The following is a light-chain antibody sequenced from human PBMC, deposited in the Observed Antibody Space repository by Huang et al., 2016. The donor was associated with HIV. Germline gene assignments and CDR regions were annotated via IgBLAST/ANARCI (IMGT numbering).Light chain of an antibody. CDR2: DAS. CDR1: QTVNSRY. CDR3: QQYGSSPLT. V-gene: IGKV3-20*01. Sequence: EIVLTQSPGTVSLSPGQRVTLSCRASQTVNSRYLAWYQQKPGRAPRVLIYDASSSATGIPDRFSGSGSATDFPLTISRLEPEDFAVYYCQQYGSSPLTFGGGTKVEIK. J-gene: IGKJ4*01.